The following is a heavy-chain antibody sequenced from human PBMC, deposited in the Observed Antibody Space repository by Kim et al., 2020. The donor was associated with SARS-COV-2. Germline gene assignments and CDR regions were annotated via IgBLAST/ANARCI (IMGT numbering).Heavy chain of an antibody. V-gene: IGHV4-39*01. D-gene: IGHD5-18*01. J-gene: IGHJ3*02. CDR3: ARHSSGYSFYAFDI. Sequence: NPSLKSRVTISVDTSKNQFSLKLSSVTAADTAVYYCARHSSGYSFYAFDIWGQGTMVTVSS.